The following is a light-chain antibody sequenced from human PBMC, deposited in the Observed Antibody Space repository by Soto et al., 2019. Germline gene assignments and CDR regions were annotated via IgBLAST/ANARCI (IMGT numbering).Light chain of an antibody. CDR2: DVN. J-gene: IGLJ2*01. CDR3: SSYSGRNNWV. CDR1: STDVGNYNY. V-gene: IGLV2-8*01. Sequence: QSALTQPPSASGSPGQSLTISCTGTSTDVGNYNYVSWYQQHPGQAPTLMISDVNRRPPGVPDRFSGSHSRNTASLTVSELPAEYEEDYYCSSYSGRNNWVFGGGTKVTVL.